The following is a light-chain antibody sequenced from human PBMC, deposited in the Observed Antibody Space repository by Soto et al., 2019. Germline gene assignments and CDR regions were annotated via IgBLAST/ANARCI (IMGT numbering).Light chain of an antibody. CDR2: DTT. V-gene: IGLV1-40*01. CDR1: GSNIGAGYD. Sequence: QSVLTQPPSVSGAPGQSVTISCIGSGSNIGAGYDVHWYQQLPGVAPKLLIFDTTNRPSGVPGRFSGSKSGASASLAITGLLPEDEADFFCPSFYPNLNAVVFGGGTKLTVL. J-gene: IGLJ2*01. CDR3: PSFYPNLNAVV.